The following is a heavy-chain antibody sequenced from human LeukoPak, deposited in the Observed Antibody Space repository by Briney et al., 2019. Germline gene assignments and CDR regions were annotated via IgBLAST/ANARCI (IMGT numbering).Heavy chain of an antibody. CDR2: MNPDTGDT. Sequence: ASVKVSCKASGYTFTGYCMHWVRQAPGQGLEWMGWMNPDTGDTDFAQKFQGRVTMTRDTSINTAYMVLGRLTSDDTAVYYCARGAGSSWFDYWGAGTLVTVSS. D-gene: IGHD6-13*01. V-gene: IGHV1-2*02. CDR1: GYTFTGYC. J-gene: IGHJ4*02. CDR3: ARGAGSSWFDY.